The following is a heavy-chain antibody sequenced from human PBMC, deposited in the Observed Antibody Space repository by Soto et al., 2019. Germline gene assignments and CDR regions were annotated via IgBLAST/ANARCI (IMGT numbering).Heavy chain of an antibody. CDR3: ARCIQGAYSYGMDV. Sequence: QAQLVQSGAEVRKPGASVKVSCKASGYTFYSHSISWVRQAPGQGREWMGRINADYGNTQYAQKFRGRVTMTTDTSTTTVYMELTNLRSDDTAVYYCARCIQGAYSYGMDVWGQGTTVTVSS. D-gene: IGHD5-18*01. CDR1: GYTFYSHS. J-gene: IGHJ6*02. CDR2: INADYGNT. V-gene: IGHV1-18*01.